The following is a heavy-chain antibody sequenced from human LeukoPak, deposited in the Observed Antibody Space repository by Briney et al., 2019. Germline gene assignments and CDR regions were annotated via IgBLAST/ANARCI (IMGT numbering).Heavy chain of an antibody. CDR1: GGSISSGDYY. CDR3: ARVEMATIPFDY. V-gene: IGHV4-30-4*01. Sequence: PSQTLSLTCTVSGGSISSGDYYWSWIRQPPGKGLEWIGYIYYSGSTYYNPSLKSRVTISVDTSKNQFSLKPSSVTAADTAVYYCARVEMATIPFDYWGQGTLVTVSS. CDR2: IYYSGST. D-gene: IGHD5-24*01. J-gene: IGHJ4*02.